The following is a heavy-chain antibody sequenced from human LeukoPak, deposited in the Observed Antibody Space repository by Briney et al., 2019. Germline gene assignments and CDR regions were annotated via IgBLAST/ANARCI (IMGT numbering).Heavy chain of an antibody. CDR1: GFTFSSYA. D-gene: IGHD3-22*01. CDR2: ISYDGSNK. J-gene: IGHJ4*02. CDR3: ARLGPGRYDSSGYEDY. V-gene: IGHV3-30-3*01. Sequence: GGSLRLSCAASGFTFSSYAMHWVRQAPGKGLEWVAVISYDGSNKYYADSVKGRFTISRDNSKNTLYLQMNSLGAENTAVYYCARLGPGRYDSSGYEDYWGQGTLVTVSS.